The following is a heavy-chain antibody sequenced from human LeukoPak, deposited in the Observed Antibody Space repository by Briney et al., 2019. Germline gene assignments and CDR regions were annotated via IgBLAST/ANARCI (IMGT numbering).Heavy chain of an antibody. CDR1: GGSFSGYY. V-gene: IGHV4-34*01. CDR2: INHSGST. Sequence: PSETLSLTCAVYGGSFSGYYWSWIRQPPGKGLEWIGKINHSGSTNYNPSLKSRVTISVDTSKNQFSLKLSSVTAADTAVYYCASFYYDSSGYYYGSYFDYWGQGTLVTVSS. CDR3: ASFYYDSSGYYYGSYFDY. D-gene: IGHD3-22*01. J-gene: IGHJ4*02.